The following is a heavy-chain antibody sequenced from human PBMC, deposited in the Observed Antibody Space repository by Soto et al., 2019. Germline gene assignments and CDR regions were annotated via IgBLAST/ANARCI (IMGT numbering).Heavy chain of an antibody. V-gene: IGHV1-46*01. J-gene: IGHJ4*02. CDR2: INPSSGDT. CDR3: ARSPDRYYFDY. CDR1: GYTFIRYY. Sequence: ASVKVSCKASGYTFIRYYIDGVLQAPGQGLEWLGMINPSSGDTTSAQKFQARVTITRGPSTHTVDMDLSSLRSEDTAVYYCARSPDRYYFDYWGQGTLVTVSS.